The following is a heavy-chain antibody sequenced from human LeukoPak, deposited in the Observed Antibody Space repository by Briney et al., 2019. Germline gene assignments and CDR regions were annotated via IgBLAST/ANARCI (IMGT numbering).Heavy chain of an antibody. CDR3: ARRYCSSTSCYEYFDY. J-gene: IGHJ4*02. D-gene: IGHD2-2*01. Sequence: GESLKISCKGSGYSFTSYWIGWVRQMPGKGLERMGIIYPGDSDTRYSPSFQGQVTISADKSISTAYLQWSSLKASDTAMYSCARRYCSSTSCYEYFDYWGQGTLVTVSS. V-gene: IGHV5-51*01. CDR1: GYSFTSYW. CDR2: IYPGDSDT.